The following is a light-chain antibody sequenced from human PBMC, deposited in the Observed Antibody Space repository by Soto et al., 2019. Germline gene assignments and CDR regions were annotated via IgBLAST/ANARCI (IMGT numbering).Light chain of an antibody. V-gene: IGKV1-33*01. CDR1: QDISNF. J-gene: IGKJ2*01. CDR3: QQYDSLPYT. CDR2: EAS. Sequence: IQLTQSPSSLSASVGDRVTITCQASQDISNFLIWYQQKPGKAPNFLIYEASNLQTGVPSRFTGSGSGTDYSLTISGLQPEDFATYYCQQYDSLPYTFGQRTRLEIK.